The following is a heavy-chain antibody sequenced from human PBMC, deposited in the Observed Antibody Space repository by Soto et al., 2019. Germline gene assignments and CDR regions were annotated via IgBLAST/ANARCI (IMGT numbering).Heavy chain of an antibody. CDR3: ARDRYYGSGSYNYFDY. D-gene: IGHD3-10*01. J-gene: IGHJ4*02. V-gene: IGHV1-3*01. Sequence: ASVKVSCKASGYTFTSYTMHWVRQAPGQRLEWMGWINAGNGNTTYSQKFQGRVTITRDTSASTAYMELSSLTSEDTAVYYCARDRYYGSGSYNYFDYWGQGTLVTVSS. CDR1: GYTFTSYT. CDR2: INAGNGNT.